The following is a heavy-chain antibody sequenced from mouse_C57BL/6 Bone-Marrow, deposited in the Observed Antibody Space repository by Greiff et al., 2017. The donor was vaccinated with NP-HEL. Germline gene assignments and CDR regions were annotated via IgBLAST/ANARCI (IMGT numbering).Heavy chain of an antibody. Sequence: QVQLQQSGPELVKPGASVKLSCKASGYTFSTSWMNWMNQRPGKGLEWIGRIYPGGGDTHYSGNFEGKASLTADKSSNSAYMQLSSLTSEDSAVYFCARGESWGAFLDYGGQGTTLTVST. J-gene: IGHJ2*01. V-gene: IGHV1-82*01. CDR3: ARGESWGAFLDY. CDR2: IYPGGGDT. CDR1: GYTFSTSW. D-gene: IGHD6-1*01.